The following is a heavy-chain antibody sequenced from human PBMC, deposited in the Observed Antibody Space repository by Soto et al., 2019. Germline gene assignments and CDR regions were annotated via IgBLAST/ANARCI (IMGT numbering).Heavy chain of an antibody. D-gene: IGHD3-10*01. CDR3: AREGSLGLDV. CDR1: GFIFSSFW. CDR2: INGDGASL. V-gene: IGHV3-74*03. Sequence: EVRLEEAGGGFVQPGGSLRVSCSGSGFIFSSFWMHWVRQGPGKGLEWVSRINGDGASLAYADSVKGRFSISRDNVKNTLHLQMNSLAADDTAVYFCAREGSLGLDVWGRGTTVTVSS. J-gene: IGHJ6*02.